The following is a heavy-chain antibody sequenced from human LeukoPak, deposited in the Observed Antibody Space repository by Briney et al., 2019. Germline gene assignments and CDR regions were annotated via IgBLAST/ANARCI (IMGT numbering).Heavy chain of an antibody. Sequence: GESLKISCKGSGYSLTSHWISWVRQMPGKGLERMGIIYPGDSDTIYSPSFQGQVTISPDKSISTAYLQWSSLKASDTAMYYCARHDGVDNHRYWGQGTLVTVSS. V-gene: IGHV5-51*01. D-gene: IGHD3-3*01. J-gene: IGHJ4*02. CDR2: IYPGDSDT. CDR3: ARHDGVDNHRY. CDR1: GYSLTSHW.